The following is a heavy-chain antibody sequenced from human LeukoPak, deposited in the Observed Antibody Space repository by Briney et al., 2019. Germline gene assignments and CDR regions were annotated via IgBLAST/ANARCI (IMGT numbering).Heavy chain of an antibody. CDR2: IYYSGSS. J-gene: IGHJ4*02. V-gene: IGHV4-59*08. D-gene: IGHD3-10*01. CDR3: ARQRTYYSPFDY. CDR1: GDSISTYY. Sequence: SGTLSLTCTVSGDSISTYYWSWIRQPPGKELEWIGHIYYSGSSNYNPSLKSRVTISVDTSKNQFSLKVRSVTAADTAVYYCARQRTYYSPFDYWGQGTLVSVSS.